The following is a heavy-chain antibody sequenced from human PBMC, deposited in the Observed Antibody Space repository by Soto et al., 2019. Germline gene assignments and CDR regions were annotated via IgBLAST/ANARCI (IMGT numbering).Heavy chain of an antibody. V-gene: IGHV3-30*04. CDR1: GFTLSSYS. J-gene: IGHJ6*02. CDR3: ARMFVFSKRPANRGMDV. CDR2: ISSAGTEK. D-gene: IGHD4-4*01. Sequence: QVQLVESGGGVAQPGRSLRLFCAASGFTLSSYSLHWVRQSPGKGLEWVAAISSAGTEKHYADSVKGRFTISRDNSKNTLSLQLTSLRTDDTAVYYCARMFVFSKRPANRGMDVWGQGTTVTVSS.